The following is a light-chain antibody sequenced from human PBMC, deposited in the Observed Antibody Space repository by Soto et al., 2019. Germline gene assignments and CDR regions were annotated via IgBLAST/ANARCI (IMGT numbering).Light chain of an antibody. V-gene: IGKV1-5*01. CDR2: DAS. J-gene: IGKJ2*01. Sequence: DIQMTQSPSTLSASVGDRVTITCRASQSISTWLVWYQQKPGKAQKVLIYDASRLQGGVPSRFSGHGSGTDFTLTISSLQPDDSAIYYCQQYKTYTTFGQGTKLEIK. CDR3: QQYKTYTT. CDR1: QSISTW.